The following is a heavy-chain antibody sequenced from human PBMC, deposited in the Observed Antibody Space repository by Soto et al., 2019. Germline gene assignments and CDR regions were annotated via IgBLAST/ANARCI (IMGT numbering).Heavy chain of an antibody. V-gene: IGHV1-69*01. CDR3: ATDTKGYGGKPFTDY. J-gene: IGHJ4*02. CDR1: GGTFSSYA. Sequence: QVQLVQSGAEVKKPGSSVKVSCKASGGTFSSYAISWVRQAPGQGLEWMGGIIPIFGTAYYAQKFQGRVTITADESTSTAYMELSSLRSEDTAVYYCATDTKGYGGKPFTDYWGQGTLVTVSS. CDR2: IIPIFGTA. D-gene: IGHD4-17*01.